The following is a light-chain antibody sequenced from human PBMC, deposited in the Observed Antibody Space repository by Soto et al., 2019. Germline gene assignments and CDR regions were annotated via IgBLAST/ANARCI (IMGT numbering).Light chain of an antibody. CDR3: QQRSNWAPYT. CDR2: DAS. Sequence: EIVLTQSPATLSLSPGERATLSCRASQSVSSYLAWYQQKPGQAPRLLIYDASNSATGIPARFSGSGSGTDFTLTISSQEPEDFAVYDCQQRSNWAPYTFGQLNKLEIK. J-gene: IGKJ2*01. V-gene: IGKV3-11*01. CDR1: QSVSSY.